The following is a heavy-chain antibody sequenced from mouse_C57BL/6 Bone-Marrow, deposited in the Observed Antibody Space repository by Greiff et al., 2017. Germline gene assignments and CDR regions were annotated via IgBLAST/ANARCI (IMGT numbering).Heavy chain of an antibody. Sequence: EVQLVESGGGLVKPGGSLKLSCAASGFTFSDYGMHWVRQAPEKGLEWVAYISSGSSTIYYADTVKGRFTISRDNAKNTLFLQMTSLRSEDTAMYYGARGYYGKDYAMDYWGQGTSVTVSS. V-gene: IGHV5-17*01. D-gene: IGHD2-1*01. CDR2: ISSGSSTI. CDR1: GFTFSDYG. CDR3: ARGYYGKDYAMDY. J-gene: IGHJ4*01.